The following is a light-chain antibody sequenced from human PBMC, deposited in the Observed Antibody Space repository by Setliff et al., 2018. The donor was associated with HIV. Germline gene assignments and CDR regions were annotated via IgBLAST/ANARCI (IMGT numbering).Light chain of an antibody. V-gene: IGLV2-23*02. J-gene: IGLJ1*01. CDR1: SSDVGSYKL. CDR3: CSYAGSGTLDV. Sequence: QSVLTQPASVSGSPGQSITISGTGTSSDVGSYKLVSWYPQHPGKAPKVMIYEVTKRPSGVSNRFSGSKSANTASLTISGLQAEDEADYYCCSYAGSGTLDVFGTGTKVTVL. CDR2: EVT.